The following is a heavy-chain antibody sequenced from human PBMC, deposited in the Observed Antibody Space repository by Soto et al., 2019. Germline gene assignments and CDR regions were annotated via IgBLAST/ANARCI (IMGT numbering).Heavy chain of an antibody. Sequence: SETLSLTCTVSGGSISSSDFYCGWLHQTPGKGLEFIGSMYYSGTTYYNPSLKSRVTISVDTSKNQFTLKLISVTAADTAVYYCAVVDSTGNWFDPWGEGALVTVSS. CDR3: AVVDSTGNWFDP. CDR1: GGSISSSDFY. J-gene: IGHJ5*02. D-gene: IGHD6-25*01. V-gene: IGHV4-39*01. CDR2: MYYSGTT.